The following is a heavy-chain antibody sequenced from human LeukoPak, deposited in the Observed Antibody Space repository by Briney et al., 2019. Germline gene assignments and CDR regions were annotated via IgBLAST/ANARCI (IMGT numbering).Heavy chain of an antibody. CDR3: ARDLNGGSHFDY. J-gene: IGHJ4*01. Sequence: SETLSLTCTVSGYSISSGYYWGWIRQPPGKGLEWIGYVYVSGYTHYNPSLKSRVTISIDTSKNHFSLNLTSVTAADTAVYYCARDLNGGSHFDYWGHGTLVTVSA. CDR2: VYVSGYT. V-gene: IGHV4-38-2*02. CDR1: GYSISSGYY. D-gene: IGHD4-23*01.